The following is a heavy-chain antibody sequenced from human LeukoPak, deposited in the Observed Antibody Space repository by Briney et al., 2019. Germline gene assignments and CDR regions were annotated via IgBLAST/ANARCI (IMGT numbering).Heavy chain of an antibody. Sequence: GGSLRLSCAASGFTFSSYSMNWVRQAPGKGLEWVSYISSSSSTIYYADSVKGRFTISSDNAKNSLYLQMNSLRAEDTAVYYCARDIVERDWSCWFDPWGQGTLVTVSS. CDR3: ARDIVERDWSCWFDP. J-gene: IGHJ5*02. D-gene: IGHD3/OR15-3a*01. CDR2: ISSSSSTI. V-gene: IGHV3-48*01. CDR1: GFTFSSYS.